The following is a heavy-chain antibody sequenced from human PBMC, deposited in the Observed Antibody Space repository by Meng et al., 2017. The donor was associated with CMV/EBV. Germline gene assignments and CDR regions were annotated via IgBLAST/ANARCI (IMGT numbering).Heavy chain of an antibody. J-gene: IGHJ4*02. D-gene: IGHD2-2*02. CDR3: AAYCSSTSCYI. CDR1: GFTFSSYS. V-gene: IGHV3-21*01. Sequence: GGSLRLSCAASGFTFSSYSMNWVRQAPGKGLEWVSSISSSSSYIYYADSVKGRFTISRDNAKNSLYLQMDSLRAEDTAVYYRAAYCSSTSCYIWGQGTLVTVSS. CDR2: ISSSSSYI.